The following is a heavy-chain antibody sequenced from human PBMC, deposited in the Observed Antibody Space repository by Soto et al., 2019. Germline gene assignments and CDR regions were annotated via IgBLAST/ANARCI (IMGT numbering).Heavy chain of an antibody. Sequence: QVQLQESGPGLVKPSQTLSLTCTVSVGSINSGGYYWSWIRQHPGKGLEWIGYIYYSGNTYYNPSLKSRVTISVDTSKNQFSLKLSSVTAADTAVYYCARENNGAGAFDIWGQGTMVTVSS. CDR3: ARENNGAGAFDI. D-gene: IGHD1-20*01. V-gene: IGHV4-31*03. J-gene: IGHJ3*02. CDR1: VGSINSGGYY. CDR2: IYYSGNT.